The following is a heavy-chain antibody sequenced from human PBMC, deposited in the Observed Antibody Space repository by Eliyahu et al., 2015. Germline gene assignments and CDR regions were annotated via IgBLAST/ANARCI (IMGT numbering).Heavy chain of an antibody. Sequence: EVQLVESGGGLVQPGGSLRLSCAASGFTFSSYEMIWVRQAPGKGLEGVSYISRSGDIIQYGDSVKGRFTVSRDNAKNSLYLQLNSLRADDTAVYYCTRRLPYGGYESWGQGTLVTVSS. CDR1: GFTFSSYE. J-gene: IGHJ4*02. CDR3: TRRLPYGGYES. V-gene: IGHV3-48*03. CDR2: ISRSGDII. D-gene: IGHD5-12*01.